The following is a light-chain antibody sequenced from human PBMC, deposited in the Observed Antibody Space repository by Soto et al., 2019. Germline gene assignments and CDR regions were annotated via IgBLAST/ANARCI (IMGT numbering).Light chain of an antibody. CDR1: QSVSSN. CDR3: QQYNNWPRT. Sequence: EIVLTQSPATLSLSPGERAALSCRASQSVSSNLAWYQQKPGQAPRLLIYGASTRATGIPARFSGSGSGTAFTLTISSLQSEDFAVYYCQQYNNWPRTFGQGTKVDIK. J-gene: IGKJ1*01. V-gene: IGKV3-15*01. CDR2: GAS.